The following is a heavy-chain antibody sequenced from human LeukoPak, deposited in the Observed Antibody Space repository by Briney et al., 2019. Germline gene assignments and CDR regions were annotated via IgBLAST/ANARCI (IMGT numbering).Heavy chain of an antibody. V-gene: IGHV4-34*01. Sequence: PSETLSLTCAVSGGSFSGYYWSWIRQPPGKGLEWIGEINHSGSTNYNPSLKSRVTISVDTSKNQFSLKLSSVTAADTAVYYCARHTAGSGSYDYYYMDVWGKGTTVTISS. CDR2: INHSGST. CDR1: GGSFSGYY. D-gene: IGHD3-10*01. J-gene: IGHJ6*03. CDR3: ARHTAGSGSYDYYYMDV.